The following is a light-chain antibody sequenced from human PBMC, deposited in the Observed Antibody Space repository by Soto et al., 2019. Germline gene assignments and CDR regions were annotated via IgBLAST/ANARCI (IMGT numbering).Light chain of an antibody. CDR3: QQYNNWPPFT. CDR1: QSVSSN. Sequence: EIVMTQSPATLSVSPGERATLSCRASQSVSSNLAWYQQKPGQAPRLLIYGASTRATGIPARFSGSGSGTELTLTISGLQSEDFAVYYCQQYNNWPPFTFGPGTKVDIK. J-gene: IGKJ3*01. CDR2: GAS. V-gene: IGKV3-15*01.